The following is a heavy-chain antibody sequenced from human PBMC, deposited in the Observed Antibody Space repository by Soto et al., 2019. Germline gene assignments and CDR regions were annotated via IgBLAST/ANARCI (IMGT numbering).Heavy chain of an antibody. V-gene: IGHV3-66*01. CDR2: IYSGGTT. D-gene: IGHD3-22*01. J-gene: IGHJ5*02. CDR1: GFTVSSNY. CDR3: ARNGDSSDYRGWFDP. Sequence: EVQLVESGGGLVQPGGSLRLSCAASGFTVSSNYISWVRQAPGKGLEWVSVIYSGGTTYYADSVKGRFTISRDNSKNPLYLQMNSLRAEDTAVYYCARNGDSSDYRGWFDPWCQGTLVTVSS.